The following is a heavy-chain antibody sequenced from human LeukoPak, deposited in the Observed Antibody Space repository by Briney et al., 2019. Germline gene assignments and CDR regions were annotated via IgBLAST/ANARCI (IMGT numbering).Heavy chain of an antibody. CDR3: ARLPGGGILDY. V-gene: IGHV4-39*01. D-gene: IGHD6-25*01. CDR1: GGSISSSSYY. Sequence: PSETLSLTCTVSGGSISSSSYYWGWIRQPPGKGLEWIGSIYYSGSTYYNPSLKSRVTISVDTSKNQFSLKLSSVTAADTAVYYCARLPGGGILDYWGQGTLVTVSS. CDR2: IYYSGST. J-gene: IGHJ4*02.